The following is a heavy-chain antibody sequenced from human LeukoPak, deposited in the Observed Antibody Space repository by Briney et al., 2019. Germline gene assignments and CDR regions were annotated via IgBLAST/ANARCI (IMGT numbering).Heavy chain of an antibody. CDR2: INPNTGGT. Sequence: ASVKVSCKASGYTFTGYYMHWVRQAPGQGLEWMGRINPNTGGTNYAQKFQGRVTMTRDTPISTAYMELSRLRSEDTAVYYCARSCTNGVCYTLGYWGQGTLVTVSS. V-gene: IGHV1-2*06. CDR1: GYTFTGYY. CDR3: ARSCTNGVCYTLGY. J-gene: IGHJ4*02. D-gene: IGHD2-8*01.